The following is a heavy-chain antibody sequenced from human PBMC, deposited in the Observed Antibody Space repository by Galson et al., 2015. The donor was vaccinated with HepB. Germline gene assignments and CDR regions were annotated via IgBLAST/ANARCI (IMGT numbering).Heavy chain of an antibody. D-gene: IGHD2-15*01. J-gene: IGHJ4*02. CDR1: GYSFPTYW. CDR2: IYPGDSET. CDR3: ARAYCSDGTCLPSDY. Sequence: QSGAEVKKPGESLQISCKGSGYSFPTYWIGWVRRMPGKGLEWMGIIYPGDSETRYSPSFQGQVTISADKSISTAYLQWSSLKASDTAMYYCARAYCSDGTCLPSDYWGQGTLVTVSS. V-gene: IGHV5-51*01.